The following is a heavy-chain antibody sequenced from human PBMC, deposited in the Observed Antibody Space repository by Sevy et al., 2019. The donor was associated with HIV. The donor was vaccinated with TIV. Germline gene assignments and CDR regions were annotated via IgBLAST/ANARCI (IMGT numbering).Heavy chain of an antibody. CDR2: IYYSGST. D-gene: IGHD3-16*02. Sequence: SETLSLTCTVSGGSISSYYWSWIQQPPGKGLEWIGYIYYSGSTNYNPSLKSRVTISVDTSKNQFSLKLSSVTAADTAVYYCAGAFGRSYRTSYGMDVWGQGTTVTVSS. CDR3: AGAFGRSYRTSYGMDV. CDR1: GGSISSYY. V-gene: IGHV4-59*01. J-gene: IGHJ6*02.